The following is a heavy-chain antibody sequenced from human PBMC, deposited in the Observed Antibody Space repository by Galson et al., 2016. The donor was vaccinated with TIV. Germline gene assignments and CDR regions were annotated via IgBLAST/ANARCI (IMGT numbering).Heavy chain of an antibody. V-gene: IGHV2-26*01. CDR1: GFSLGSASMG. CDR2: IFSFGEK. D-gene: IGHD3-10*01. J-gene: IGHJ6*02. Sequence: PALVKPTQTLTLTCTVSGFSLGSASMGVSWIRQPPGKALEWLADIFSFGEKSYSPSLESRLSISKDPAKGQVVLTIINMDPADTATYYCARMSRWFGELSTHYSGLDVWGQGTTVAVSS. CDR3: ARMSRWFGELSTHYSGLDV.